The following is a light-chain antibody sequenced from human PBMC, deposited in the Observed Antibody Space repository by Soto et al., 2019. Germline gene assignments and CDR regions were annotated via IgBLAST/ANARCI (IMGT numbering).Light chain of an antibody. CDR1: SSNIGSNT. J-gene: IGLJ3*02. CDR2: GND. V-gene: IGLV1-44*01. Sequence: QSVLTQPPSASGTPGHRVTISCSGGSSNIGSNTVNWYQHLPGAAPKLLIYGNDQRPSGVPDRFSGSKSGTSVFLAISGLQSEDEADYYCTAWDDSLSGMVFGGGTKLTVL. CDR3: TAWDDSLSGMV.